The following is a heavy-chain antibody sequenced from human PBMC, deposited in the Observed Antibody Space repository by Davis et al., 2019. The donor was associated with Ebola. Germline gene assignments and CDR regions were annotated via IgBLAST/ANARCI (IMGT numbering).Heavy chain of an antibody. J-gene: IGHJ4*02. Sequence: GESLKISCAASGFTFSSYWMHWVRQVPGKGLVWVSRIKTDGSNTIYADSAKGRFTISRDNAKNTVYLQMNSLRAEDTAVYYCARHFSPGAPGYWGQGTLVTVSS. CDR3: ARHFSPGAPGY. D-gene: IGHD2/OR15-2a*01. CDR1: GFTFSSYW. CDR2: IKTDGSNT. V-gene: IGHV3-74*01.